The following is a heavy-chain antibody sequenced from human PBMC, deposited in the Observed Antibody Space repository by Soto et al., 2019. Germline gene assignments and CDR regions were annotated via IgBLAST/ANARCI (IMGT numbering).Heavy chain of an antibody. V-gene: IGHV1-46*01. Sequence: ASVKVSCKASGYTFTSYYMHWVRQAPGQGLEWMGIINPSGGSTSYAQKFQGRVTMTRDTSTSTVYMELSSLRSEGTAVYYCARAQITMVRGVTPLAAFDIWGQGTMVTVSS. CDR1: GYTFTSYY. J-gene: IGHJ3*02. CDR3: ARAQITMVRGVTPLAAFDI. D-gene: IGHD3-10*01. CDR2: INPSGGST.